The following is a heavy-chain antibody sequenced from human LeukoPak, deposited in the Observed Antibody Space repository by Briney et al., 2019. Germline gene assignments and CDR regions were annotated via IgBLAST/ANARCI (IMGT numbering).Heavy chain of an antibody. CDR3: ARGLWYDDSSDYAVGVYFDS. CDR1: GFTFRTYS. V-gene: IGHV3-48*01. J-gene: IGHJ4*02. D-gene: IGHD3-22*01. CDR2: INTYSTTI. Sequence: PGGSLRLFCAASGFTFRTYSMNWVRQAPGKGLEWVSYINTYSTTIHYADSVKGRFSISRDNAKNSLYLQMNSLRAEDTAVYYCARGLWYDDSSDYAVGVYFDSWGQGTLVTVSS.